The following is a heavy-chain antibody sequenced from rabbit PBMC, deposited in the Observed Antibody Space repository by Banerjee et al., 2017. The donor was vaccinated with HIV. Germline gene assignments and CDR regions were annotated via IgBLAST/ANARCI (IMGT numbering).Heavy chain of an antibody. Sequence: RQAPGKGLEWIACIYTDSGSTYYASWAKGRFTISKTSSTTVTLQMTSLTAADTATYFCARGTGGAGDGLNLWGPGTLVTVS. J-gene: IGHJ4*01. V-gene: IGHV1S40*01. CDR3: ARGTGGAGDGLNL. D-gene: IGHD4-2*01. CDR2: IYTDSGST.